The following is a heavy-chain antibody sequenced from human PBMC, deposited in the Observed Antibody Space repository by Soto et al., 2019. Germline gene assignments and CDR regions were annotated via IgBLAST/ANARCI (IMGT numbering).Heavy chain of an antibody. V-gene: IGHV1-2*02. CDR3: ARDPPMVRGVIYGMDV. J-gene: IGHJ6*02. D-gene: IGHD3-10*01. Sequence: ASVKVSCKASGYTFTGYDMHWVRQAPGQGLEWMGWINPNSGGTNYAQKFQGRVTMTRDTSISTAYMELSRLRSDDTAVYYCARDPPMVRGVIYGMDVWGQGTTVTVSS. CDR1: GYTFTGYD. CDR2: INPNSGGT.